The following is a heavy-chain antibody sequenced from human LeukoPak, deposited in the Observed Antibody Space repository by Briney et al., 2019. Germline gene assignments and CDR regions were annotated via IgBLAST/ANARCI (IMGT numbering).Heavy chain of an antibody. D-gene: IGHD6-19*01. V-gene: IGHV3-30*02. CDR3: AGDVSSGWYLDY. CDR2: IHHDGSNK. CDR1: GFIIISYR. J-gene: IGHJ4*02. Sequence: GESLRLSCAASGFIIISYRMSWVRQAPGKGLDWVAFIHHDGSNKYYADSVRGRFTISRDNSKNTLYLQMNSLRAEDTAVYYCAGDVSSGWYLDYWGQGTPVTVSS.